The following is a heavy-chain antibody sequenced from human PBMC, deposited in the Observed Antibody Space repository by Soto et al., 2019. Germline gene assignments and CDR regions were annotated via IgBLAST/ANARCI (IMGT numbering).Heavy chain of an antibody. CDR1: GVSISNTSYS. CDR3: ARHGSY. CDR2: IYFSGST. J-gene: IGHJ4*02. V-gene: IGHV4-39*01. Sequence: QLQLQESGPGLVKPSETLSLTCSVSGVSISNTSYSWGWIRPPPGKGLGWVGTIYFSGSTFYNPSLKSRVTISIDTSKNQFSLRLSSVTAADTAVYYCARHGSYWGQGTLVTVSS.